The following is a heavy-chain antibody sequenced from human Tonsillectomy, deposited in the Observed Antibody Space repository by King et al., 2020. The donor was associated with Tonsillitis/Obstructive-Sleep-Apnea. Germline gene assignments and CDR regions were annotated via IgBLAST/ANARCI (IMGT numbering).Heavy chain of an antibody. J-gene: IGHJ6*02. Sequence: QLVQSGAEVKKPGSSVKVSCKASGGSLSSYALTWVRQAPGQGLEWMGGIIPTLGIANYAQNFQGRVTIIADRSTSTAYMELTSLRSDDTAVYYCARSCAYDSHYYYYGMDVWGQGTTVTVSS. CDR1: GGSLSSYA. CDR2: IIPTLGIA. D-gene: IGHD5-12*01. V-gene: IGHV1-69*10. CDR3: ARSCAYDSHYYYYGMDV.